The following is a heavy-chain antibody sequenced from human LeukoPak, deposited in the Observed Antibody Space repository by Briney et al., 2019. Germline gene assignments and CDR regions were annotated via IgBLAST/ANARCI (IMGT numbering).Heavy chain of an antibody. CDR3: ARRTQLRVKPGMDV. Sequence: GRSLRLSCAASGFTFSSYAMHWVRQAPGKGLEWVAVISYDGSNKYYADSVEGRFTISRDNSKNTLYLQMNSLRAEDTAVYYCARRTQLRVKPGMDVWGQGTTVTVSS. J-gene: IGHJ6*02. CDR1: GFTFSSYA. CDR2: ISYDGSNK. D-gene: IGHD2-2*01. V-gene: IGHV3-30*04.